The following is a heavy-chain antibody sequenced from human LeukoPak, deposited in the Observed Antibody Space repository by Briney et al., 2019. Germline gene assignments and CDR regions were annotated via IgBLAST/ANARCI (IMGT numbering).Heavy chain of an antibody. CDR1: GFTFSSYA. J-gene: IGHJ6*02. V-gene: IGHV3-43*02. CDR3: AGGSYYYYYYGMDV. D-gene: IGHD1-26*01. CDR2: ISGDGGST. Sequence: GGSLRLSCAASGFTFSSYAMHWVRQAPGKGLEWVSLISGDGGSTYYADSVKGRSTISRDNSKNSLYLQMNSLRTEDTALYYCAGGSYYYYYYGMDVWGQGTTVTVSS.